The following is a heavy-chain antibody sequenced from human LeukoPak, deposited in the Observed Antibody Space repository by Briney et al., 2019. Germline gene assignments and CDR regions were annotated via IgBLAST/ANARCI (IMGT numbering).Heavy chain of an antibody. J-gene: IGHJ6*02. CDR3: GRVHHYGSGSCDYYYGMDV. V-gene: IGHV4-59*01. Sequence: PAETLSLTSTVSAGSISSYYWGWIRPPPGKGLEWIGYIYYIGSTNYNPSLKSRVTISVDTSKNQFSLMLSSGTAADTAVYYCGRVHHYGSGSCDYYYGMDVWGQGTTVTVSS. D-gene: IGHD3-10*01. CDR2: IYYIGST. CDR1: AGSISSYY.